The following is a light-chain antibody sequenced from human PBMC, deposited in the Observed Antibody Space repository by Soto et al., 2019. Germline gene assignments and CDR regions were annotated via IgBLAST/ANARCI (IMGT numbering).Light chain of an antibody. CDR2: GAS. J-gene: IGKJ1*01. CDR1: QSVSSSY. Sequence: EIELTQSPATLSLSPGERATLSCRASQSVSSSYLAWYQQKPGQAPRLIIYGASSRATGIPDRFSGSGSGTDFTLTISRLEPEDFAVYYCQQYGSSPPWTFGQGTKVDI. V-gene: IGKV3-20*01. CDR3: QQYGSSPPWT.